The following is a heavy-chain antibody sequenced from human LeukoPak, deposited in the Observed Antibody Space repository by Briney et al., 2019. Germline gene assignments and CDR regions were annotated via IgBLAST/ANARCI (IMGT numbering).Heavy chain of an antibody. J-gene: IGHJ6*02. CDR3: ARGPSRYYYYGMDV. V-gene: IGHV3-66*01. Sequence: GSLRLSCAASGSTVSSNYMSWVRQAPGKGLEWVSVIYSGGSTYYADSVKGRFTISRDNSKNTLYLQMNSLRAEDTAVYYCARGPSRYYYYGMDVWGQGTTVTVSS. CDR2: IYSGGST. CDR1: GSTVSSNY.